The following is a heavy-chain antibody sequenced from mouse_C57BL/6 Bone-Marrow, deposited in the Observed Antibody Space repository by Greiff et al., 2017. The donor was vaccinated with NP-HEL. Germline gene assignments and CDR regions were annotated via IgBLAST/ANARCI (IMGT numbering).Heavy chain of an antibody. Sequence: EVMLVESGGGLVKPGGSLKLSCAASGFTFSDYGMHWVRQAPEKGLEWVAYISSGSSTIYYADTVKGRFTISRDNAKNTLFLQMTSLRSEDTAMYYCARRQLRFPFAYWGQGTLVTVSA. CDR3: ARRQLRFPFAY. V-gene: IGHV5-17*01. J-gene: IGHJ3*01. CDR1: GFTFSDYG. CDR2: ISSGSSTI. D-gene: IGHD3-2*02.